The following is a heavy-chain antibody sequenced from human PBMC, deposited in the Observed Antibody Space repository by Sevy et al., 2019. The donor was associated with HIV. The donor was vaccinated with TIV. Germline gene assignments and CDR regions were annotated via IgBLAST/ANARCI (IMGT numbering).Heavy chain of an antibody. Sequence: GGSLRLSCAASGFTLSSYAMHWVRQAPGKGLEWVAVISYDGSNKYYADSVKGRFTISRDNSKNTLYLQMNSLRAEDTAVYYCAREAVAGPMDVWGQGTTVTVSS. D-gene: IGHD6-19*01. J-gene: IGHJ6*02. V-gene: IGHV3-30*04. CDR1: GFTLSSYA. CDR2: ISYDGSNK. CDR3: AREAVAGPMDV.